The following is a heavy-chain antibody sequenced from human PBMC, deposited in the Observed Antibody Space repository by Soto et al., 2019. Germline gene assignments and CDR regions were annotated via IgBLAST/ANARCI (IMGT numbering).Heavy chain of an antibody. J-gene: IGHJ4*01. CDR1: GLTFSNYA. CDR2: ITGDGVTT. CDR3: AKRLSYYFES. Sequence: GGSLRLSCAASGLTFSNYAMSWVRQAPGKGLEWVSTITGDGVTTSYADSVKGRFTISRDNSKNTLYLQMSGLRADDTAVYYCAKRLSYYFESWGHGTLVTVSS. V-gene: IGHV3-23*01.